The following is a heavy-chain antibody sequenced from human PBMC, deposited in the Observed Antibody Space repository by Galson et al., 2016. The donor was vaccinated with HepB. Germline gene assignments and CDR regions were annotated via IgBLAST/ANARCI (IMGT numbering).Heavy chain of an antibody. Sequence: TLSLTCTVSGDSIVGGGYSWTWIRQQPGKGLEWIGFIYHSETTFYNPSLTSPVAISLDTSKNQFSLKLTSVTAADTAVYYCARDELEGLTAGSFDYWGQGNLVTVSS. D-gene: IGHD5-18*01. CDR2: IYHSETT. J-gene: IGHJ4*02. CDR3: ARDELEGLTAGSFDY. CDR1: GDSIVGGGYS. V-gene: IGHV4-31*01.